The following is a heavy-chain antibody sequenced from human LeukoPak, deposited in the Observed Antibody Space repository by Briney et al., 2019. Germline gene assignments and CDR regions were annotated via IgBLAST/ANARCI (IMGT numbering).Heavy chain of an antibody. CDR3: AKTVVVITFRFDS. CDR2: IYSGGNT. CDR1: GITVSNNY. V-gene: IGHV3-53*01. Sequence: GGSLRLSCSASGITVSNNYMSWVRQAPGQGPEWVSIIYSGGNTYYAESVKGRFTISRDNSKNTLDLQMNSLRAEDTAIYYCAKTVVVITFRFDSWGQGSLVTVSS. J-gene: IGHJ4*02. D-gene: IGHD2-21*01.